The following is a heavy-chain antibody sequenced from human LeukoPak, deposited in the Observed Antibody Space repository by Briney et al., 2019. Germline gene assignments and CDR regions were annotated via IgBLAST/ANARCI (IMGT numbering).Heavy chain of an antibody. V-gene: IGHV1-2*02. J-gene: IGHJ4*02. Sequence: GASVKVSCKTSGYTFTAYNIHWVRQAPGQGLEWMGWITPSSGATNYAQQLQGRITMTRYTSISTAYMELNNLISDDTAVYYCARGMGSGTYRRFDFWGQGTLVTVSS. CDR2: ITPSSGAT. D-gene: IGHD3-10*01. CDR3: ARGMGSGTYRRFDF. CDR1: GYTFTAYN.